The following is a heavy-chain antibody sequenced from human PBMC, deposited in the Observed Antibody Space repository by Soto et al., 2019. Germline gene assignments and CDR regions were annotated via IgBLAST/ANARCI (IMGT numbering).Heavy chain of an antibody. D-gene: IGHD3-10*01. J-gene: IGHJ6*02. CDR2: IYHSGST. Sequence: LSLTCAVSGYSISSGYYCGWIRQPPGKGLEWIGSIYHSGSTYYNPSLKSRVTISVDTSKNQFSLKLSSVTAADTAVYYCARSAGAQDYYYYYGMDVWGQGTTVTV. CDR1: GYSISSGYY. CDR3: ARSAGAQDYYYYYGMDV. V-gene: IGHV4-38-2*01.